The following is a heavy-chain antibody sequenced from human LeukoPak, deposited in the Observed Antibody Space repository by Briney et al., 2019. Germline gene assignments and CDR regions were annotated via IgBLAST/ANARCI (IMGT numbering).Heavy chain of an antibody. J-gene: IGHJ4*02. Sequence: ASVKVSCKASGYTFTGYYMHWVRQAPGQGLEWMGWINPNSGGTNYAQKFRGRVTMTRDTSISTAYMELSRLRSDDTAVYYCARGNSGSYHVDYWGQGTLVTVSS. V-gene: IGHV1-2*02. CDR3: ARGNSGSYHVDY. D-gene: IGHD1-26*01. CDR1: GYTFTGYY. CDR2: INPNSGGT.